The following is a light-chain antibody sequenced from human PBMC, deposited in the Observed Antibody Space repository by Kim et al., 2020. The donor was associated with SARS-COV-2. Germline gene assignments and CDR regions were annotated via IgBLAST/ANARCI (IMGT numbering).Light chain of an antibody. V-gene: IGKV3-15*01. CDR2: GAS. CDR3: QQYNLLSIYT. J-gene: IGKJ2*01. Sequence: VSPGERATLSCRASQSVSSNLAWYQQKPGQAPRLLIYGASTRATGIPARFSGSGSGTEFTLTISSLQSEDFAVYYCQQYNLLSIYTFGQGTKLEI. CDR1: QSVSSN.